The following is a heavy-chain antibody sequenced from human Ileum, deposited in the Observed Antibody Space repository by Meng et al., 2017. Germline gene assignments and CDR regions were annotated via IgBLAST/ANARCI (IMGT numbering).Heavy chain of an antibody. V-gene: IGHV3-21*01. J-gene: IGHJ4*02. CDR1: GFTFSSYS. Sequence: LSLTCAASGFTFSSYSMNWVRQAPGKGLEWVSSISSSSSYIYYADSVKGRFTISRDNAKNSLYLQMNSLRAEDTAVYYCARDIYYYDSSGYQGYWGQGTLVTVSS. D-gene: IGHD3-22*01. CDR3: ARDIYYYDSSGYQGY. CDR2: ISSSSSYI.